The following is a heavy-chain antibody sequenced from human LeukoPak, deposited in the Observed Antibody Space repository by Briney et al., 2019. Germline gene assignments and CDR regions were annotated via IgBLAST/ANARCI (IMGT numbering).Heavy chain of an antibody. V-gene: IGHV4-31*03. CDR2: IYYSGST. Sequence: ASETLSLTCTVSGGSISSGGYYWSWIRQHPGKGLEWIGYIYYSGSTYYNPSLKSRVTISVDTSKNQFSLKLSSVTAADTAVYYCARGGGDYWYFDLWVRGTLVTVSS. CDR1: GGSISSGGYY. CDR3: ARGGGDYWYFDL. D-gene: IGHD2-21*01. J-gene: IGHJ2*01.